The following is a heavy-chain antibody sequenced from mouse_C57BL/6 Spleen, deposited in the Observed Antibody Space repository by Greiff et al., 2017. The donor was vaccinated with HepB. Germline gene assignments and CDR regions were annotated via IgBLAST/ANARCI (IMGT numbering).Heavy chain of an antibody. J-gene: IGHJ1*03. Sequence: QVQLKQSGPGLVQPSQSLSITCTVSGFSLTSYGVHWVRQSPGKGLEWLGVIWRGGSTDYNAAFMSRLSITKDNSKSQVFFKMNSLQADDTAIYYCAKNKYGNYVDWYFDVWGTGTTVTVSS. CDR1: GFSLTSYG. V-gene: IGHV2-5*01. CDR3: AKNKYGNYVDWYFDV. CDR2: IWRGGST. D-gene: IGHD2-10*02.